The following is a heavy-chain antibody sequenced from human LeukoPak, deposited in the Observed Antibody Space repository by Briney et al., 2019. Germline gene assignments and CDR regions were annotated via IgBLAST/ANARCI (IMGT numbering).Heavy chain of an antibody. V-gene: IGHV3-53*01. CDR3: ASYSGSWGHYYYGMDV. J-gene: IGHJ6*02. CDR1: GFTVSSNY. Sequence: GGSLRLSCAASGFTVSSNYMSWVRQAPGKVLEWVSVIYSGGSTYYADSVKGRFTISRDNSKNTLYLQMNSLRAEDTAVYYCASYSGSWGHYYYGMDVWGQRTTVTVS. D-gene: IGHD6-13*01. CDR2: IYSGGST.